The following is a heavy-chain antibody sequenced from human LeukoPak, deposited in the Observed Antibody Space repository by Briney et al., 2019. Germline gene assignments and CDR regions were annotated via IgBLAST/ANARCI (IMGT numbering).Heavy chain of an antibody. Sequence: GGSLRLSCAASGFTFSSYGMHWVRQAPGKGLEWVAVISYDGSNKYYADSVKGRFTISRDNSKNTLYLQMNSLRAEDTAVYYCARVVPAAVREYYFDYWGQGTLVTVSS. V-gene: IGHV3-30*03. CDR3: ARVVPAAVREYYFDY. CDR1: GFTFSSYG. CDR2: ISYDGSNK. J-gene: IGHJ4*02. D-gene: IGHD2-2*01.